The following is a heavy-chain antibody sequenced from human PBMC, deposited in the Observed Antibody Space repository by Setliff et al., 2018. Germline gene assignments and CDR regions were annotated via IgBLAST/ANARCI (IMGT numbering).Heavy chain of an antibody. CDR2: IHDSGNPT. V-gene: IGHV3-11*01. CDR1: GFTFSNYY. D-gene: IGHD3-16*01. CDR3: ARTTGYRLEGDFDY. Sequence: SLRLSCAAPGFTFSNYYMTWIRQAPGKGLEWISYIHDSGNPTYYADSVKGRFTVSRDNAKNSLYLQMTSLRAEDTAIYYCARTTGYRLEGDFDYWGQGTLVTVSS. J-gene: IGHJ4*02.